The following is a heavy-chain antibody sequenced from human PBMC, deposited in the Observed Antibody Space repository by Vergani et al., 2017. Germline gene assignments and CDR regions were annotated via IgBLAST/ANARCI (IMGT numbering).Heavy chain of an antibody. CDR1: GGSISSSSYY. V-gene: IGHV4-39*07. CDR2: MYHSGST. CDR3: GRVADFYGLGSRLLDL. Sequence: QLQLQESGPGLVKPSETLSLPCTVSGGSISSSSYYWGWIRQPPGKGLEWIGYMYHSGSTNYNPSLETRVTISGDTSKNQFSLKLNSVTAADTAVYYCGRVADFYGLGSRLLDLWGQGILVTVSS. D-gene: IGHD3-10*01. J-gene: IGHJ5*02.